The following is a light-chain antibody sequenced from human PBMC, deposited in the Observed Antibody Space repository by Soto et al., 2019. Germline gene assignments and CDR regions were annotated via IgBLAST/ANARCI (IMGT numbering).Light chain of an antibody. Sequence: QSVLTQPPSASGTHGQRVTISCSGSSSNIGSNYVYWYQQLPGTAPKLLIYRNNQRPSVVPDRFSGSKSGTSASLAISGLRSEDEADYYCAAWDDSLSGRVFGGGTKLTVL. CDR3: AAWDDSLSGRV. CDR2: RNN. J-gene: IGLJ3*02. CDR1: SSNIGSNY. V-gene: IGLV1-47*01.